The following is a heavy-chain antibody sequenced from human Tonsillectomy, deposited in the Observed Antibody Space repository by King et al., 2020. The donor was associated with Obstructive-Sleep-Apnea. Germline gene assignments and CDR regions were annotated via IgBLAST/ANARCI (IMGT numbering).Heavy chain of an antibody. D-gene: IGHD2-2*01. CDR1: GYTFTSYG. V-gene: IGHV1-18*01. CDR2: ISAYNANT. J-gene: IGHJ4*02. CDR3: ARVSTVLVPAARSYDY. Sequence: VQLVQSGPEVKKPGASVKVSCKASGYTFTSYGISWVRQAPGQGLEWMGWISAYNANTNYAQKLQGRVTMTTDTSTSTAYMELRSLRSDDTAVYYCARVSTVLVPAARSYDYWGPGTLVTVSS.